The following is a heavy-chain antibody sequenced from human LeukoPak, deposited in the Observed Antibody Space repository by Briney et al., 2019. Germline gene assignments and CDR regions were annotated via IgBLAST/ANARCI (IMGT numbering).Heavy chain of an antibody. J-gene: IGHJ4*02. CDR3: AKWGFTYGPGYFDY. CDR2: ISYDGSNK. CDR1: GFTFSSYG. Sequence: GGSLRLSCAASGFTFSSYGMHWVRQAPGKGLEWVAVISYDGSNKYYADSVKGRFTISRDNSKNTLYLQMNSLRAEDMALYYCAKWGFTYGPGYFDYWGQGILVTVSS. V-gene: IGHV3-30*18. D-gene: IGHD5-18*01.